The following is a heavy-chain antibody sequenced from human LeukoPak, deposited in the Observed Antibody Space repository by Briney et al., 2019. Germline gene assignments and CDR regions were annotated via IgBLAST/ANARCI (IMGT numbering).Heavy chain of an antibody. CDR3: ARVAAATGDYFDY. D-gene: IGHD6-13*01. CDR2: INHSGST. J-gene: IGHJ4*02. Sequence: PSETLSLTCAVYGGSFSGYYWSWIRQPPGKGLEWIGEINHSGSTNYNPSPKSRVTISVDTSKNQFSLKLSSVTAADTAVYYCARVAAATGDYFDYWGQGTLVTVSS. V-gene: IGHV4-34*01. CDR1: GGSFSGYY.